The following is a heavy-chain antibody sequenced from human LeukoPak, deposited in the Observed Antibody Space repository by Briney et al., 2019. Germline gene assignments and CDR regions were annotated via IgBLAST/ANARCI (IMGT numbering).Heavy chain of an antibody. D-gene: IGHD1-14*01. J-gene: IGHJ4*02. V-gene: IGHV4-59*01. CDR3: ARHGKNRYFDY. CDR2: IYYSGST. CDR1: GGSISSYY. Sequence: SETLSLICTVSGGSISSYYWRWIRQPAGKGLEWIGYIYYSGSTNYNPSLKSRVTISVDTSKNQFSLKLSSVTAADTAVYYCARHGKNRYFDYWGQGTLVTVSS.